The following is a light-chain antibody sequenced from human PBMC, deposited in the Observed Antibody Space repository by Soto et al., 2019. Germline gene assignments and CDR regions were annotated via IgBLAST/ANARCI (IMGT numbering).Light chain of an antibody. Sequence: QSVLTQPPSASGSPGQSVTISCTGTSSDVGGYNYVSWYQQHPGKAPKLMIYEVSKRPSGVPDRFSGSKSGNTASLTVSGLQPEDEADYYCSPYAGSNNFVFGTGTKVTVL. CDR2: EVS. CDR3: SPYAGSNNFV. V-gene: IGLV2-8*01. CDR1: SSDVGGYNY. J-gene: IGLJ1*01.